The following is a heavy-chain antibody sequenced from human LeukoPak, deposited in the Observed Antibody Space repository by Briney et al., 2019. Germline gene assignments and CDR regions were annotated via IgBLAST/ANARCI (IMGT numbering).Heavy chain of an antibody. CDR1: GGSISSSSYY. D-gene: IGHD6-13*01. J-gene: IGHJ5*02. Sequence: KPSETLSLTCTVSGGSISSSSYYWGWIRQPPGKGLEWIGEINHSGSTNYNPSLKSRVTISVDTSKNQFSLKLSSVTAADTAVYYCARAQQLGSNPLSWFDPWGQGTLVTVSS. CDR3: ARAQQLGSNPLSWFDP. V-gene: IGHV4-39*07. CDR2: INHSGST.